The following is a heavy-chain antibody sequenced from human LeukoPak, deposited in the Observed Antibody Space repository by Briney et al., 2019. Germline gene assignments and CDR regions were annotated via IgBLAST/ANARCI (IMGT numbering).Heavy chain of an antibody. CDR2: IIPIFGTA. J-gene: IGHJ4*02. D-gene: IGHD3-22*01. CDR3: ATQPVDYYDSSGYPMASDY. CDR1: GYTFTSYD. V-gene: IGHV1-69*05. Sequence: SVKVSCKASGYTFTSYDINWVRQATGQGLEWMGGIIPIFGTANYAQKFQGRVTITTDESTSTAYMELSSLRSEDTAVYYCATQPVDYYDSSGYPMASDYWGQGTLVTVSS.